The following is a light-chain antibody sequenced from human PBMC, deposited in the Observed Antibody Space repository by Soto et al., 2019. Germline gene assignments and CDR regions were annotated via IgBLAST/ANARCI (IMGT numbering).Light chain of an antibody. CDR3: QHYNYWPYT. V-gene: IGKV3-15*01. J-gene: IGKJ2*01. Sequence: EIVMTQSPATLSLSPGERATLSCRASQTIDNTLAWYQRKPGQAPRLLIYDASTRATGVPARFSGSGSGTDLTLTISSLQSEDFAVYYCQHYNYWPYTFGQGTKVDIK. CDR2: DAS. CDR1: QTIDNT.